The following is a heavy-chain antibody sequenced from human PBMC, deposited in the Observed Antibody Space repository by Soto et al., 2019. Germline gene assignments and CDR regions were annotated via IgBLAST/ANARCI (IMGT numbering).Heavy chain of an antibody. CDR3: ATPTVAASATGGYSYIDA. CDR2: IILISGVT. D-gene: IGHD5-12*01. J-gene: IGHJ6*02. CDR1: GGTFSSSS. V-gene: IGHV1-69*13. Sequence: EASVKVSCKASGGTFSSSSISWVRQAPGQGLEWMGGIILISGVTNYAQKFQDRVRIIADEFTNTAYMELSSLRSEDAAVYYCATPTVAASATGGYSYIDAWGQGTTVTVSS.